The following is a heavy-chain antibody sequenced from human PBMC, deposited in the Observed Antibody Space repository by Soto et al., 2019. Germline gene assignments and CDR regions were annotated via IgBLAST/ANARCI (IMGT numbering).Heavy chain of an antibody. CDR1: GGSISSGGYS. V-gene: IGHV4-30-2*01. D-gene: IGHD1-26*01. Sequence: SETLSLTCAVSGGSISSGGYSWSWIRQPPGKGLEWIGYIYHSGSTYYNPSLKSRVTISVDRSKNQFSLKLSSVTAADTAVYYCARKGWGGNAFDIWGKGKMVTVPS. CDR2: IYHSGST. J-gene: IGHJ3*02. CDR3: ARKGWGGNAFDI.